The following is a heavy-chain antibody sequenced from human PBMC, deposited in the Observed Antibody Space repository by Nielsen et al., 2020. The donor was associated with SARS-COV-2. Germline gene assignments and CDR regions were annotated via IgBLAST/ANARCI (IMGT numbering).Heavy chain of an antibody. J-gene: IGHJ5*02. CDR2: INHSGST. CDR3: ARGITMIVSNWFDP. Sequence: SQTLSLTCAVYGGSFSGYYWSWIRQPPGKGLEWIEEINHSGSTNYNPSLKSRVTISVDTSKNQFSLKLSSVTAADTAVYYCARGITMIVSNWFDPWGQGTLVTVSS. CDR1: GGSFSGYY. D-gene: IGHD3-22*01. V-gene: IGHV4-34*01.